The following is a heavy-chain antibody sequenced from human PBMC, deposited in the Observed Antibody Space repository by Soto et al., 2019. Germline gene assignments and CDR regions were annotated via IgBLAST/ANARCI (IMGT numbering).Heavy chain of an antibody. J-gene: IGHJ4*02. V-gene: IGHV3-48*02. CDR2: ISSSSSTI. CDR1: GFTFSSYS. CDR3: ARDLYYYDSSGYKTDY. Sequence: GGSLRLSCAASGFTFSSYSMNWVRQAPGKGLEWVSYISSSSSTIYYADSVKGRFTISRDNAKNSLYLQMNSLRDEDTAVYYCARDLYYYDSSGYKTDYWGQGTLVTVSS. D-gene: IGHD3-22*01.